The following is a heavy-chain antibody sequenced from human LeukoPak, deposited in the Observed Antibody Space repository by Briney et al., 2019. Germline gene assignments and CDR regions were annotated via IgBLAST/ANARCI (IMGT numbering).Heavy chain of an antibody. CDR3: AKGLYYSSTWYLDY. V-gene: IGHV3-23*01. Sequence: GGSLRLSCAASGFTFSSYAMSWVRQAPGKGLEWVSSITTRSCSTYYPDSVKSRFNISRDNSKNTLYLQMNSLRAEDTAVYFCAKGLYYSSTWYLDYWGQGTLVTVSS. CDR1: GFTFSSYA. D-gene: IGHD2-2*01. CDR2: ITTRSCST. J-gene: IGHJ4*02.